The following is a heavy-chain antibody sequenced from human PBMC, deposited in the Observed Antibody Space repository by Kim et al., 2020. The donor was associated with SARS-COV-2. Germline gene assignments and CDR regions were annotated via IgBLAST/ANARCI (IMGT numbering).Heavy chain of an antibody. V-gene: IGHV4-59*01. J-gene: IGHJ3*02. CDR2: IYYSGGT. CDR1: GASISAYS. Sequence: SETLSLTCTFSGASISAYSWSWIRQPPGKGLEWLGYIYYSGGTKYNPSLKSRVTISADTSKNHFSLRLTSLTAADTAMYYCATGGRYDAFDIWGQGTMATVSA. CDR3: ATGGRYDAFDI. D-gene: IGHD1-26*01.